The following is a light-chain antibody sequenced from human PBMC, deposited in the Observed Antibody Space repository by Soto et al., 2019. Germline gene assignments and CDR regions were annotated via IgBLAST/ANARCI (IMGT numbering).Light chain of an antibody. V-gene: IGKV3-20*01. CDR1: QSVSKSY. CDR3: QQYGSSPET. J-gene: IGKJ1*01. Sequence: EIVLTQSPGILSLSPEERATLSCRASQSVSKSYLAWYQQKPGQAPRLLIYGASSRATGIPDRFSGSGSGTDFTLTISRLEPEDFAVYYCQQYGSSPETFGQGTKVEIK. CDR2: GAS.